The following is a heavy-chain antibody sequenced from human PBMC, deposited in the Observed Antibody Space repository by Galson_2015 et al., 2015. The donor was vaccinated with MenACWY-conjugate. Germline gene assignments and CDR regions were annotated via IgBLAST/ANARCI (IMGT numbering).Heavy chain of an antibody. D-gene: IGHD1-26*01. CDR1: GFTFGDSS. V-gene: IGHV3-49*03. CDR2: IRSKAYGGTT. J-gene: IGHJ4*02. Sequence: SLRLSCAASGFTFGDSSMSWFRQAPGTGLEWVGFIRSKAYGGTTEYAASVKGRFTVSRDESKIIAYLQMNSLETEDTAVYYCSRVGRGPPWPPGDYRGQGILVPVAS. CDR3: SRVGRGPPWPPGDY.